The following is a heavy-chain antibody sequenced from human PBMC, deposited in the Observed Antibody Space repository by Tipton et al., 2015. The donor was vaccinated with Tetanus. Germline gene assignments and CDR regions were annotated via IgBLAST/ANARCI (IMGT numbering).Heavy chain of an antibody. CDR2: ISSRGDGT. Sequence: SLRLSCEASGFSLSRYGMTWFRQPPGRGLDWVSAISSRGDGTNYAASVKGRFTISRDNSKNTVYLQMNSLRVEDTAVYYCARDGPQVGATLDYWGQGTLVTVSS. D-gene: IGHD1-26*01. CDR3: ARDGPQVGATLDY. CDR1: GFSLSRYG. J-gene: IGHJ4*02. V-gene: IGHV3-23*01.